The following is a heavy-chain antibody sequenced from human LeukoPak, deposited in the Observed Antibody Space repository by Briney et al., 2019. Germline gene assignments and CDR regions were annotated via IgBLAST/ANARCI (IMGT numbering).Heavy chain of an antibody. CDR3: GRVKEASAFDI. V-gene: IGHV3-21*01. CDR2: VSSSGRHM. J-gene: IGHJ3*02. Sequence: GSLRLSCAASGFTFSSYSMNWVRQAPGKGLGWVSSVSSSGRHMSYADSVKGRFTISRDNAKNSLYLQMNSLRAEDTAVYYCGRVKEASAFDIWGQGTMVTVSS. CDR1: GFTFSSYS. D-gene: IGHD5-12*01.